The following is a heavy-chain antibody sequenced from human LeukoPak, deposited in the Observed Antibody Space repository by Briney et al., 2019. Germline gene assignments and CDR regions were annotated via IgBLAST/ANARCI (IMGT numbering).Heavy chain of an antibody. J-gene: IGHJ4*02. V-gene: IGHV3-72*01. CDR3: TRGLGD. CDR1: GFTFSDSY. CDR2: ITNKAKSYTT. Sequence: GGSLRLSCAASGFTFSDSYMDWARQAPGRGLEWLARITNKAKSYTTEYAASVRGRFSISRDDSSNSQYLQMNSLKTEDTAVYYCTRGLGDWGQGTLVTVS. D-gene: IGHD1-26*01.